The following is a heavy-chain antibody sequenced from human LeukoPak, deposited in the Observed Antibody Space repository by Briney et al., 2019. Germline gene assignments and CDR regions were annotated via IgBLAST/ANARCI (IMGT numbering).Heavy chain of an antibody. D-gene: IGHD3-22*01. CDR3: ARLLHFERSVYRPVDF. V-gene: IGHV3-7*01. J-gene: IGHJ4*02. CDR1: GFTFSSHS. CDR2: VREDGSEI. Sequence: PGGSLRLSSAASGFTFSSHSMSWVRQAPGKRLEWVANVREDGSEINYADSVKGRFTISRDNARNSLYLQMNILRAEDTAIYFCARLLHFERSVYRPVDFWGQGTLVSVSS.